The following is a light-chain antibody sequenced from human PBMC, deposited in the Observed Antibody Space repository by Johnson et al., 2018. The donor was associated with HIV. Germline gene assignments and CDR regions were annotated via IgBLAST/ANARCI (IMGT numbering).Light chain of an antibody. Sequence: QSVLTQPPSVSAAPGQKVTISCSGSSSNIGNNYISWYQQVPGTAPKLLIYDNNKRPSGIPDRFSGSKSGTSATLGITRLQTGDEADYYCLAWDTSLSATDVVVTATKVTVL. CDR3: LAWDTSLSATDV. J-gene: IGLJ1*01. CDR2: DNN. CDR1: SSNIGNNY. V-gene: IGLV1-51*01.